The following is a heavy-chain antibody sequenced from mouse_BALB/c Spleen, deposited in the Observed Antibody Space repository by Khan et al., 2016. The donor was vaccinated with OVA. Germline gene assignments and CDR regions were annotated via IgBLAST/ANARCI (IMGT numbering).Heavy chain of an antibody. J-gene: IGHJ2*01. CDR3: AREVYYGNLYYFDY. D-gene: IGHD2-1*01. CDR1: GFSLTSYG. CDR2: IWAGGST. Sequence: VKLEESGPGLVAPSQSLSITCTVSGFSLTSYGVHWVRQPPGKGLEWLGTIWAGGSTNYNSALMSRLSIIKDNYKSQVFLKMNSLQTDDTAIYYCAREVYYGNLYYFDYWGQGTTLTVSS. V-gene: IGHV2-9*02.